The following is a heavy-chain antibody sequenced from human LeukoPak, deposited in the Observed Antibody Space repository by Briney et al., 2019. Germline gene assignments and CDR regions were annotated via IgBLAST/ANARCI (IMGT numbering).Heavy chain of an antibody. CDR1: GFTFGSYG. D-gene: IGHD3-22*01. V-gene: IGHV3-23*01. CDR3: AVMHRYYDGSGYWVQ. J-gene: IGHJ4*02. Sequence: GGSLRLSCAASGFTFGSYGMSWVRQAPGKGLEWVSGISTSGGTTSYAESVKGRFTVSRDNPRNTLYMEMNSLRDEDTAVHYCAVMHRYYDGSGYWVQWGQGTLVTVSS. CDR2: ISTSGGTT.